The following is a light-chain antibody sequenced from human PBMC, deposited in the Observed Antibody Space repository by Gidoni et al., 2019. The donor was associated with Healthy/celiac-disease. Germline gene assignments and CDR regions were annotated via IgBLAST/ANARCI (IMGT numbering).Light chain of an antibody. CDR3: QQRSNWPPKLT. V-gene: IGKV3-11*01. Sequence: EIALTQSPATLSLSPGERATLSCRASQSVSSYLAWYQQKPGQAPRLLIYDASNRATGIPARFSGSGSGTDFTLTISSLEPEDFAVYYCQQRSNWPPKLTFGGGTKVEIK. J-gene: IGKJ4*01. CDR2: DAS. CDR1: QSVSSY.